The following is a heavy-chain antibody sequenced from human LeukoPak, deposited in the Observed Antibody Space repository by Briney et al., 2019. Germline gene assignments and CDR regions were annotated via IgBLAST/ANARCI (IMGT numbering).Heavy chain of an antibody. D-gene: IGHD6-13*01. CDR2: ISSSSSYI. V-gene: IGHV3-21*01. CDR3: ARAASSIYYYYYMDV. Sequence: GGSLRLSCAASGFIFSSYSMNWVRQAPGKGLEWVSSISSSSSYIYYADSVKGRFTISRDNAKNSLYLQMNSLRAEDTAVYYCARAASSIYYYYYMDVWGKGTTVTVSS. CDR1: GFIFSSYS. J-gene: IGHJ6*03.